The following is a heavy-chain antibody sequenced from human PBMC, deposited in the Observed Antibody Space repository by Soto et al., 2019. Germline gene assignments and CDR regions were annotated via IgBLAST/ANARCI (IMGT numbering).Heavy chain of an antibody. Sequence: ASVKVSCKASGGTFSNYAINWVRQAPGQGLEWMGWINTNTGNPTYAQGFTGRFVFSLDTSVSTAYLQICSLKAEDTAVYYCAREGTGTTGYYYYGMDVWGQGTTVTVSS. CDR2: INTNTGNP. J-gene: IGHJ6*02. D-gene: IGHD1-1*01. V-gene: IGHV7-4-1*01. CDR3: AREGTGTTGYYYYGMDV. CDR1: GGTFSNYA.